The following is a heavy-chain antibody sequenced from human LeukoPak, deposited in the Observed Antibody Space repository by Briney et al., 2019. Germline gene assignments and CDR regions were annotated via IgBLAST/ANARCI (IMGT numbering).Heavy chain of an antibody. V-gene: IGHV1-2*02. Sequence: ASVKVSCKASGHTFTGYYMHWVRQAPGQGLEWMGWINPNSGGTNYAQKFQGRVTMTRDTSISTAYMELSRLRSDDTAVYYCARDKYCSSTSCYTTNWFDPWGQGTLVTVSS. D-gene: IGHD2-2*01. CDR1: GHTFTGYY. CDR2: INPNSGGT. J-gene: IGHJ5*02. CDR3: ARDKYCSSTSCYTTNWFDP.